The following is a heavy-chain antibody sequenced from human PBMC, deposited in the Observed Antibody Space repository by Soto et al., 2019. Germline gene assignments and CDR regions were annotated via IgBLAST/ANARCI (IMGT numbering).Heavy chain of an antibody. J-gene: IGHJ4*02. V-gene: IGHV1-18*01. CDR3: ARGRYGDY. D-gene: IGHD1-1*01. CDR1: GYGFTTYG. CDR2: ISAHNGNT. Sequence: QVHLEQSGAEVKKPGASVKVSCKGSGYGFTTYGITWVRQAPGQGLEWMAWISAHNGNTNYAQKLQGRVTVTRDTSTSTAYMALMSLRSDVTAVYYCARGRYGDYWGQGALVTVSS.